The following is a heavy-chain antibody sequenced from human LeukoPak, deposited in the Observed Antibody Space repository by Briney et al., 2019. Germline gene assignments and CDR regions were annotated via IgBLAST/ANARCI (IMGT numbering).Heavy chain of an antibody. CDR2: VRYDGNNE. V-gene: IGHV3-30*02. Sequence: GGSLRLSCAASGFTFSSYGMHWVRQAPGKGLEWVAFVRYDGNNEYYADSVKGRFTISRDNSKNTLYLQMNSLRAEDTAVYYCARDRGDEVAFDIWGQGTMVTVSS. CDR1: GFTFSSYG. D-gene: IGHD2-21*02. CDR3: ARDRGDEVAFDI. J-gene: IGHJ3*02.